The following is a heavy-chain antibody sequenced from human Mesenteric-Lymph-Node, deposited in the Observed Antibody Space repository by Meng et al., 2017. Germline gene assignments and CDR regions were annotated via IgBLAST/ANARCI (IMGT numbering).Heavy chain of an antibody. D-gene: IGHD1-26*01. CDR1: GGSISSDY. CDR2: IHYSGDT. CDR3: AGRRDSGSYFFSFPPPPTGAFDI. J-gene: IGHJ3*02. V-gene: IGHV4-59*01. Sequence: SETLSLTCTVSGGSISSDYWSWIRQPPGKGLEWIGYIHYSGDTKYNPSLKSRVTTSVDTSKNQFSLHLSSVTAADTAVYYCAGRRDSGSYFFSFPPPPTGAFDIWGQGTMVTVSS.